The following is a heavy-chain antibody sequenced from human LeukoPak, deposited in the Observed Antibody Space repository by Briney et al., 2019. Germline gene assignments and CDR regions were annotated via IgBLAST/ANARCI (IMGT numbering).Heavy chain of an antibody. J-gene: IGHJ4*02. Sequence: SETLSLTCAVYGESFSSYYWSWIRQPPGKGLEWIGEINHSGNTNYNPSLKSRVTISVDTSKNQFSLKLSSVTAADTAVYYCARVAGDGYNIPDYWGQGTLVTVSS. CDR1: GESFSSYY. D-gene: IGHD5-24*01. V-gene: IGHV4-34*01. CDR2: INHSGNT. CDR3: ARVAGDGYNIPDY.